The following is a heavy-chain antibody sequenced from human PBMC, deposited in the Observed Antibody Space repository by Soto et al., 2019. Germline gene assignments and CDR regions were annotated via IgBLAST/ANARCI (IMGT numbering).Heavy chain of an antibody. V-gene: IGHV4-34*01. Sequence: SETLSLTCAVYGGSFSGYYWSWIRQPPGKGLEWIGEINHSGSTNYNPSLKSRVTISVDTSKNQFSLKLSSVTAADTAVYYCASLVNGSGSYFFDYWGQGTLVTVSS. J-gene: IGHJ4*02. CDR1: GGSFSGYY. CDR3: ASLVNGSGSYFFDY. D-gene: IGHD3-10*01. CDR2: INHSGST.